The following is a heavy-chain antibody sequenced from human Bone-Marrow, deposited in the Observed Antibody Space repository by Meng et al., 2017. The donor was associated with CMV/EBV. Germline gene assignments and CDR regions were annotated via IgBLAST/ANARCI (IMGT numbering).Heavy chain of an antibody. CDR1: GFTFSSYW. J-gene: IGHJ5*02. Sequence: GESLKISCAASGFTFSSYWMSWVRQAPGKGLEWVANIKQDGSEKYYVDSVKGRFTISRDNSKNTLYLQMNSLRAEDTAVYYCATGWFDPWGQGTLVTVSS. CDR2: IKQDGSEK. CDR3: ATGWFDP. V-gene: IGHV3-7*01.